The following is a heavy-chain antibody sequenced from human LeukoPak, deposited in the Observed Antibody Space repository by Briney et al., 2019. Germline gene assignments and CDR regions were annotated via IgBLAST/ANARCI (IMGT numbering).Heavy chain of an antibody. CDR1: GGFINTYY. V-gene: IGHV4-4*07. CDR2: IHMSGST. J-gene: IGHJ6*02. CDR3: ARQYFGSGKYHYAMDV. Sequence: PSETLSLTCTVSGGFINTYYWSWIRQPAGEGLEWIGRIHMSGSTNHNPSLKSRVTMSVDTSKNQVSLQLSPVTAADTAVYYCARQYFGSGKYHYAMDVWGQGTTVTVS. D-gene: IGHD3-10*01.